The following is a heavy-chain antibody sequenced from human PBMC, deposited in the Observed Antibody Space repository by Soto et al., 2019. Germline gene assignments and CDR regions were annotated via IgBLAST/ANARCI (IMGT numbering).Heavy chain of an antibody. J-gene: IGHJ4*02. CDR1: GFAISRGYY. Sequence: ESLSLTCHVSGFAISRGYYWSWVRQSPGKGLEWIGSIYPSVSSYHNPSLETRLTLSIDTSKNQFTLKLASVTAADTALYYCAREKVGTTFFDNWGKGIQVTVYS. D-gene: IGHD1-1*01. CDR3: AREKVGTTFFDN. V-gene: IGHV4-38-2*02. CDR2: IYPSVSS.